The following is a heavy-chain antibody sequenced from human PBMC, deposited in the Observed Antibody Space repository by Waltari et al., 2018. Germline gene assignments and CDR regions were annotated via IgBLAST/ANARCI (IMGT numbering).Heavy chain of an antibody. Sequence: EVQLVESGGGLVQPGGSLRLSCAASGFTFTSYWMGWVRQAPGKGPEFVANIKEDGSEKNDVDSVKGRFIISRDNAKNSVYLQMNSLRVEDTAVYYCAREARSPTNWGQGTLVTASS. J-gene: IGHJ4*02. V-gene: IGHV3-7*03. CDR2: IKEDGSEK. CDR3: AREARSPTN. D-gene: IGHD6-6*01. CDR1: GFTFTSYW.